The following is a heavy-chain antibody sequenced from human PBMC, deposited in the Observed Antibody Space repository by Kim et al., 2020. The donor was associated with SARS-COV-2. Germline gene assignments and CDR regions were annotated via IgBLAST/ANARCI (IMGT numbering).Heavy chain of an antibody. CDR3: AKDFASDY. V-gene: IGHV3-23*01. CDR1: GFTFMSYG. J-gene: IGHJ4*02. D-gene: IGHD3-3*01. Sequence: GGSLRLSCVASGFTFMSYGMSWVRQAPGKGLEWVSGISGGGGTTNYADSVKGRFTISRDNSKNTLFLQMNSLRAEDTALYYCAKDFASDYWGQGTLVTAS. CDR2: ISGGGGTT.